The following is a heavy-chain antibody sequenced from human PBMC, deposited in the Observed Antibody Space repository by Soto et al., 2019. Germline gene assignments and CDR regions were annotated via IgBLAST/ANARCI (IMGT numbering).Heavy chain of an antibody. V-gene: IGHV1-69*12. D-gene: IGHD6-13*01. CDR1: GGTFSSYD. CDR3: ARDTVEQQLVYGMDV. Sequence: QVQLVQSWAEVKKPGSSVKVSCKASGGTFSSYDISWVRQAPGQGLEWMGGIIPIFGTANYAQKFQGRVTITADESTITAYMELSSLRTEDTAVYYCARDTVEQQLVYGMDVWVEGTTITAST. CDR2: IIPIFGTA. J-gene: IGHJ6*04.